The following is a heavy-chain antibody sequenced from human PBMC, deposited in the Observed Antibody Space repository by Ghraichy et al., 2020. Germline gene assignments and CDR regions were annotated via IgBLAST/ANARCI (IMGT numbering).Heavy chain of an antibody. J-gene: IGHJ4*02. V-gene: IGHV3-30*01. Sequence: FTFSRDSSKNTLYLQMNSLRAEDTAVYYCARDHTGYAGLFDYWGQGTLVSVSS. CDR3: ARDHTGYAGLFDY. D-gene: IGHD5-12*01.